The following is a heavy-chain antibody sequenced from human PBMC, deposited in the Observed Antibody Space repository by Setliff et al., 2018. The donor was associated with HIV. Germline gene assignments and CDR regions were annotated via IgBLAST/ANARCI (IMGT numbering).Heavy chain of an antibody. CDR2: ISGGGKSI. D-gene: IGHD3-22*01. J-gene: IGHJ6*03. CDR3: ARDKDYYDYSGYYYIYYYMDV. V-gene: IGHV3-21*01. CDR1: GFTFSSYT. Sequence: GGSLRLSCAASGFTFSSYTMHWVRQAPGKGLEWVASISGGGKSIYYADSVKGRFTISRDNSKNSLYLQMNSLRAEDTAVYYCARDKDYYDYSGYYYIYYYMDVWGKGTTVTVS.